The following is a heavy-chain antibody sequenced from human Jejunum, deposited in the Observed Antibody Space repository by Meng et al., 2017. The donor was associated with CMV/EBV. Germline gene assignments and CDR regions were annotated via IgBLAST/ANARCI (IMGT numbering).Heavy chain of an antibody. CDR1: STSA. CDR2: ISDTSEYI. V-gene: IGHV3-21*01. CDR3: VRDPDRDHFGSGRCLDF. Sequence: STSAMNCVRQTPGKGLEWVSFISDTSEYIYYADSVKGRFTISRDNAKNSLYLQMSSLSVEDTAIYYCVRDPDRDHFGSGRCLDFWGQGTQVTVSS. J-gene: IGHJ4*02. D-gene: IGHD3-10*01.